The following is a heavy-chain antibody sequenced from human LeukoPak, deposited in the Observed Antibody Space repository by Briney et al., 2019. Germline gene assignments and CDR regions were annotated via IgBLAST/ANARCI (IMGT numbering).Heavy chain of an antibody. V-gene: IGHV4-39*07. J-gene: IGHJ5*02. Sequence: SETLSLTCTVSGGSISSSSYYWSWIRQPPGKGLEWIGEINHSGSTNYNPSLKSRVTISVDTSKNQFSLKLSSVTAADTAVYYCAREKHCSSTSCYIRLSWFDPWGQGTLVTVSS. CDR2: INHSGST. D-gene: IGHD2-2*02. CDR1: GGSISSSSYY. CDR3: AREKHCSSTSCYIRLSWFDP.